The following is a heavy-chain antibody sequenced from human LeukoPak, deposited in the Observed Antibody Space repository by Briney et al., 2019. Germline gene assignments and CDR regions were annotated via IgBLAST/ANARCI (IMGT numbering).Heavy chain of an antibody. CDR3: ASGYTSDWYYFDY. D-gene: IGHD5-12*01. CDR1: GVSISSYY. Sequence: TSETLSLTCTVSGVSISSYYWSWIRQPPGKGLEWIGYIYFSGTTNYNPSLKSRVNISMDMSKKQFSLKLSSVTAADTALYFCASGYTSDWYYFDYWGQGPLVTVSS. CDR2: IYFSGTT. V-gene: IGHV4-59*01. J-gene: IGHJ4*02.